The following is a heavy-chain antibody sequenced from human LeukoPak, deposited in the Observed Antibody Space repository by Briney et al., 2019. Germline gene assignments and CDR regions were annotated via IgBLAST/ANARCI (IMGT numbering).Heavy chain of an antibody. CDR2: IYSGGST. CDR3: ARDGPHDAGVRPFDY. CDR1: GFTVSSNY. Sequence: GGSLSLSCAASGFTVSSNYMSWVRQAPGKGLEWVSVIYSGGSTYYADSVKGRFTISRDNSKNTLYLQMNSLRAEDTAVYYCARDGPHDAGVRPFDYWGQGALVSVSS. J-gene: IGHJ4*02. V-gene: IGHV3-53*01. D-gene: IGHD1-1*01.